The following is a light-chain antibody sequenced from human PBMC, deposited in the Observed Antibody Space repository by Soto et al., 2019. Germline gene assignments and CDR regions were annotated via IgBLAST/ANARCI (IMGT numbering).Light chain of an antibody. CDR1: SSDIGSHT. V-gene: IGLV1-44*01. CDR3: AAWDDSLNGLV. Sequence: QPVLTQPPSASGTPGQRVTISCSGSSSDIGSHTVNWYQQVPGTAPRLLIYNNNERPSGVPDRFSGSKSGTSASLAISGLQSEDEVDYYCAAWDDSLNGLVFGGGTQLTVL. J-gene: IGLJ2*01. CDR2: NNN.